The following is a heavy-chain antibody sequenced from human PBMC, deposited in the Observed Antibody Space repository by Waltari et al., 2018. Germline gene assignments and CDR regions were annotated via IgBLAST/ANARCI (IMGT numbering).Heavy chain of an antibody. D-gene: IGHD3-16*01. CDR3: ARGYSDDGGEYFQH. Sequence: QVQLQESGPRLVEPWETLSLTCRISGVSISDYYWSWIRQPAGKGLEFIGRVYTTGTTDYNPSLRSRATVSVDKSKNHFSLSLTSVTAADTAIYYCARGYSDDGGEYFQHWGQGTLVSVS. J-gene: IGHJ1*01. CDR1: GVSISDYY. V-gene: IGHV4-4*07. CDR2: VYTTGTT.